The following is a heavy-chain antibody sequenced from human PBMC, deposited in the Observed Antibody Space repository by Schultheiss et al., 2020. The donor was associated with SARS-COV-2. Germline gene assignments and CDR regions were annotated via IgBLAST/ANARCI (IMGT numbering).Heavy chain of an antibody. CDR3: ARGRWEGAFDI. Sequence: SQTLSLTCTVSGYSISSGYYWGWIRQPPGKGLEWIGSIYHSGSTYYNPSLKSRVTISVDTSKNQFSLKLSSVTAADTAVYYCARGRWEGAFDIWGQGTMVTVSS. D-gene: IGHD1-26*01. J-gene: IGHJ3*02. CDR2: IYHSGST. CDR1: GYSISSGYY. V-gene: IGHV4-38-2*02.